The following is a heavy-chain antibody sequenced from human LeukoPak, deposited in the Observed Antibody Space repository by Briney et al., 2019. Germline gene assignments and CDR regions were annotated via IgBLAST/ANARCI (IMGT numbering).Heavy chain of an antibody. CDR2: IIPIFGTA. CDR3: ARGGQVEMATMADY. CDR1: GGTFSSYA. D-gene: IGHD5-24*01. V-gene: IGHV1-69*06. J-gene: IGHJ4*02. Sequence: SVKVSCKASGGTFSSYAISWVRQAPGQGLEWMGGIIPIFGTANYAQKFQGRVTITADKSTSTAYMELSSLRSEDTAVYYCARGGQVEMATMADYWGQGTLVTVSS.